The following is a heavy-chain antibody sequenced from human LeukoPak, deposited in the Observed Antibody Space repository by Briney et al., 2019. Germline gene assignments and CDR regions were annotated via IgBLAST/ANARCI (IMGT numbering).Heavy chain of an antibody. Sequence: GGSLRLSCAASGFTFSNYAMGWVRQAPGKGLEWVSAIGSSGGNTYFGDSVKGRFTISRDNSENTLYLQMNSLRAEDTAVYYCAKTKWPSIDYWGQGTLVTVSS. CDR2: IGSSGGNT. D-gene: IGHD5-12*01. V-gene: IGHV3-23*01. J-gene: IGHJ4*02. CDR1: GFTFSNYA. CDR3: AKTKWPSIDY.